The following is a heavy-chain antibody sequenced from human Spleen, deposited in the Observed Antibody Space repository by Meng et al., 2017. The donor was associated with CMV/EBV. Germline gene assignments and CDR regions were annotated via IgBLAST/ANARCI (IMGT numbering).Heavy chain of an antibody. CDR3: AKDSWGVVVPAASDY. CDR2: IRYDGSNK. D-gene: IGHD2-2*01. V-gene: IGHV3-30*02. Sequence: SGFTFSSYGMHWVRQAPGKGLEWVAFIRYDGSNKYYADSVKGRFTISRDNSKNTLYLQMNSLRAEDTAVYYCAKDSWGVVVPAASDYWGQGTLVTVSS. CDR1: GFTFSSYG. J-gene: IGHJ4*02.